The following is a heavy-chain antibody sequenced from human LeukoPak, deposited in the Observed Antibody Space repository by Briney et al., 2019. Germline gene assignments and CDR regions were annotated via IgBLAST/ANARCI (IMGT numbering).Heavy chain of an antibody. CDR1: GGSISSYY. CDR3: ARGQYYYGSGSYAKLDY. CDR2: IDTSGST. Sequence: PSETLSLTCTVSGGSISSYYWSWIRQPAGKGLEWIGRIDTSGSTNYNPSLKSRVTMSVDTSKNQFSLKLSSVTAADTAVYYCARGQYYYGSGSYAKLDYWGQGTLVTVSS. D-gene: IGHD3-10*01. V-gene: IGHV4-4*07. J-gene: IGHJ4*02.